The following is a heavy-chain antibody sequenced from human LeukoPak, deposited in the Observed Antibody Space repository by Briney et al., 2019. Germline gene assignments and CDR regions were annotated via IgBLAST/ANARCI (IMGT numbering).Heavy chain of an antibody. V-gene: IGHV4-59*01. CDR2: IYYSGST. J-gene: IGHJ4*02. Sequence: SETLSLTCTVSGGSISSYYWSWIRQPPGKGLEWIGYIYYSGSTNYNPSLKSRVTISVDTSKNQFSLKLSSVTAADTAVYYCARSAYYYGSGFDYWGQGTLVTVSS. CDR3: ARSAYYYGSGFDY. CDR1: GGSISSYY. D-gene: IGHD3-10*01.